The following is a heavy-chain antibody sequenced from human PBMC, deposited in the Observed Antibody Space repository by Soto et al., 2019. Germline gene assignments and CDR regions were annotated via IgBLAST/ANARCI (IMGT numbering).Heavy chain of an antibody. V-gene: IGHV3-48*03. CDR3: AKGLGANFPFSRWIDP. D-gene: IGHD3-22*01. J-gene: IGHJ5*02. Sequence: GGSLRLSCAASGFTFSSYEMNCVRQAPGQGLEWVSYISDSGGTVYYADSVKGRFTVSRDNAQNSVYLQMNSLRAEDTAVYYCAKGLGANFPFSRWIDPWGHGTQVTVSS. CDR2: ISDSGGTV. CDR1: GFTFSSYE.